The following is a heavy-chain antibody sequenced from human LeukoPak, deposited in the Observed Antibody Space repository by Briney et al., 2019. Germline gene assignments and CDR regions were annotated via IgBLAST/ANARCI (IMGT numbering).Heavy chain of an antibody. V-gene: IGHV3-48*03. J-gene: IGHJ4*02. CDR1: GFTFSNSE. Sequence: QPGGSLRLSCAASGFTFSNSEMNWVRQAPGKGLEGVSYISSSGSTIYYADSVKGRFTISRDNAKNSLYLQMNSLRAEDTAIYYCALGAPPYWGQGTLVTVSA. CDR3: ALGAPPY. CDR2: ISSSGSTI.